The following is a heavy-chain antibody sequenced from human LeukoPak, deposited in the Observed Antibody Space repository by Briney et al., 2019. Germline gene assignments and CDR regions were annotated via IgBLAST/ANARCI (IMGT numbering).Heavy chain of an antibody. V-gene: IGHV3-7*03. CDR2: IKQDGSEK. CDR3: ASSRVVVVPAAISV. D-gene: IGHD2-2*02. Sequence: GGFLRLSCAASGFTFSSYWMSWVRQAPGKGLEWVANIKQDGSEKYYVDSVKGRFTISRDNAKNSLYLQMNSLRAEDTAVYYCASSRVVVVPAAISVWGKGTTVTVSS. J-gene: IGHJ6*04. CDR1: GFTFSSYW.